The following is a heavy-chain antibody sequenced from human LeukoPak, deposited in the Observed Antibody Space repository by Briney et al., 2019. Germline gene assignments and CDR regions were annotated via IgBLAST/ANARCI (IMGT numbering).Heavy chain of an antibody. Sequence: RPSETLSLTCTVSGGSIGTSNFYWGWIRLSPGKGLEWIGSICCGGNTYYNPSLKSRVTMSVDTSKSQFSQKLCSVTAAGTAVYYCARQNTYIGEQPYYFDYWGQGILVTVSS. J-gene: IGHJ4*02. CDR2: ICCGGNT. CDR1: GGSIGTSNFY. V-gene: IGHV4-39*01. D-gene: IGHD3-10*01. CDR3: ARQNTYIGEQPYYFDY.